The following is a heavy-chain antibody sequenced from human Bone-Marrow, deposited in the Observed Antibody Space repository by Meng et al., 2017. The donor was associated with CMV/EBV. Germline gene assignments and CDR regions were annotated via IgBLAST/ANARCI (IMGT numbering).Heavy chain of an antibody. Sequence: SETLSLTCAVYGGSFSGYYWSWIRQPPGKGLEWIGEINHSGSTNYNPSLKSRVTISVDTSKNQFSLKLSSVTAADTAVYYCARGRSYWPYYYGSGSYYTLDAFAIWGQGKRVTGSS. J-gene: IGHJ3*02. D-gene: IGHD3-10*01. CDR2: INHSGST. V-gene: IGHV4-34*01. CDR1: GGSFSGYY. CDR3: ARGRSYWPYYYGSGSYYTLDAFAI.